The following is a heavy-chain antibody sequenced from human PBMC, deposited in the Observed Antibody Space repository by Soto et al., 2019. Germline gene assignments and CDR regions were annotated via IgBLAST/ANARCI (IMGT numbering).Heavy chain of an antibody. V-gene: IGHV5-51*01. Sequence: ASVKVSCKGSGYSFTSYWIGWVRQMPGKGLEWMGIIYPGDSDTRYSPSFQGQVTISADKSISTAYLQWSSLKASDTAMYYCARQGGLTSMRNWFDPWGQGTLVTVSS. CDR3: ARQGGLTSMRNWFDP. J-gene: IGHJ5*02. D-gene: IGHD2-21*01. CDR1: GYSFTSYW. CDR2: IYPGDSDT.